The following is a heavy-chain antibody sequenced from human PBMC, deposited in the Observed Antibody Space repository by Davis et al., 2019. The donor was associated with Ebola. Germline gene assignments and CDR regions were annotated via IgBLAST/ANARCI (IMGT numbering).Heavy chain of an antibody. V-gene: IGHV3-23*01. Sequence: GESLKISCAASGFMFSNYAMNWVRQAPGKGLEWVSGISGNGRATYYADSVKGRFTISRDKSNNTLDLQMNILTPEDTAVYYCAKAYCAADCSYILHFYQYMDVWGKGTTATVSS. CDR3: AKAYCAADCSYILHFYQYMDV. CDR2: ISGNGRAT. J-gene: IGHJ6*03. CDR1: GFMFSNYA. D-gene: IGHD2-21*01.